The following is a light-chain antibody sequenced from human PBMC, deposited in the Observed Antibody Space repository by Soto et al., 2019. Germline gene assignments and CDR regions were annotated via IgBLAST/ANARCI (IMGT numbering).Light chain of an antibody. V-gene: IGLV2-14*01. CDR2: DVT. CDR3: SSYTSSSTSVI. Sequence: QSALTQPASVSGSPGQSITISCTGTSSDVGGYDFVSWYQQHPGKAPKLMIYDVTYRPSGVSNRFSGSKSDNTASLTISGLQAEDEADYYCSSYTSSSTSVIFGGGTQLTVL. CDR1: SSDVGGYDF. J-gene: IGLJ2*01.